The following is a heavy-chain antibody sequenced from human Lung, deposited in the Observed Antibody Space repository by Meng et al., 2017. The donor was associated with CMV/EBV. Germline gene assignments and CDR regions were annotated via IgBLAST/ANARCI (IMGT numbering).Heavy chain of an antibody. J-gene: IGHJ4*02. Sequence: QVHLQDSGPVLGEPAGTLSLTCSVSGVSISGFYWSWSRQPAGKGLEWIGRIYINGDTNYNPSLKSRVTISKDTSKNQISLRLTSVTAADTAIYYCATGSGDFDHWGRGTLVTVAS. V-gene: IGHV4-4*07. CDR3: ATGSGDFDH. CDR2: IYINGDT. CDR1: GVSISGFY. D-gene: IGHD1-26*01.